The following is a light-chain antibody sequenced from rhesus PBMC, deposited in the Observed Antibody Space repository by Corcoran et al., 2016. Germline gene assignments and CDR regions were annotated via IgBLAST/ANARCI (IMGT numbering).Light chain of an antibody. CDR2: KAS. Sequence: DIQMTQSPSSLSASVGEIVTLTSRASVNVNIYFNWFQQNPGKAPKLLIYKASKLQSGVPSRFSGSGSGTGYTFTIRSLQPEDVATYYWQNGYGTTLTFGGGTKVELK. J-gene: IGKJ4*01. CDR3: QNGYGTTLT. V-gene: IGKV1-74*01. CDR1: VNVNIY.